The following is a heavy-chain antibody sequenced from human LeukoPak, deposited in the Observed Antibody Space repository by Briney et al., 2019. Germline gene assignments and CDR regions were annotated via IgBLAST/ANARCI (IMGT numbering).Heavy chain of an antibody. CDR2: IIPILGIP. V-gene: IGHV1-69*04. CDR1: GDSFVSYA. J-gene: IGHJ4*02. CDR3: ARDRFCNSTSCLYFDS. D-gene: IGHD2-2*01. Sequence: SVKVSCKASGDSFVSYAFSWVRQAPGQGLEWMGRIIPILGIPNYAQNFQGRVSLTADRSTSTAYMELSGLRSGDTAVFYCARDRFCNSTSCLYFDSWGQGTLVTVSS.